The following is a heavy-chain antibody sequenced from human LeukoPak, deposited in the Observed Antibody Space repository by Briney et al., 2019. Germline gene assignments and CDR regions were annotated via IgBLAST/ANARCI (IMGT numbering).Heavy chain of an antibody. D-gene: IGHD3-9*01. V-gene: IGHV3-53*01. CDR2: IYSGGST. J-gene: IGHJ4*02. CDR3: AREYYDILTGYPRPDY. CDR1: GFTVSSNY. Sequence: GGSLRLSCAASGFTVSSNYMSWVRQAPGKGLEWVSVIYSGGSTYYADSVKGRFTISRDNSKNTLYLQMNSLRAEDTAVYYCAREYYDILTGYPRPDYWGQGTLVTVPS.